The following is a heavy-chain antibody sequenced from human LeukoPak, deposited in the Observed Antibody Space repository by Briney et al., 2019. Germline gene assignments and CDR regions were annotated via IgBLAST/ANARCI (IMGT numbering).Heavy chain of an antibody. CDR1: GYTFTSYG. J-gene: IGHJ4*02. V-gene: IGHV1-18*04. CDR2: ISAYNGNT. CDR3: ARDPYYYGSGSPRVDTQFDY. Sequence: ASVKVSCKASGYTFTSYGISWVRQAPGHGLEWMGWISAYNGNTNYAQKLQGRVTMTTDTSTSTAYMELRSLRSDDTAVYYCARDPYYYGSGSPRVDTQFDYWGQGTLVTVSS. D-gene: IGHD3-10*01.